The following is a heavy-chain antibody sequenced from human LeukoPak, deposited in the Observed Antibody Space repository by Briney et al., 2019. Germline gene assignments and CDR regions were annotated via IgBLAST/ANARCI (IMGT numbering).Heavy chain of an antibody. V-gene: IGHV3-9*03. CDR1: GFTFDDYA. CDR2: ISWNSGSI. D-gene: IGHD6-13*01. CDR3: AKDFYSSSWYYFGY. J-gene: IGHJ4*02. Sequence: GRSLRLSCAASGFTFDDYAMHWVRQAPGKGLEWVSGISWNSGSIGYADSVKGRFTISRDNAKNSLYLQMNSLRAEDMALYYCAKDFYSSSWYYFGYWGQGTLVTVSS.